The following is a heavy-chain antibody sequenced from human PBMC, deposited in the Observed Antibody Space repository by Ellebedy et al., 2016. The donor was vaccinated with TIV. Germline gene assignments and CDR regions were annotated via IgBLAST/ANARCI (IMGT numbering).Heavy chain of an antibody. J-gene: IGHJ6*02. Sequence: MPSETLSLTFTVSGGSISCCRYYSSWIRTHPGKGLEWIGYICYCGSTYYHPSLNSRVTISVDTSKNQSSLKLSSVTAADTAVYYCARDHGGGSPLDVWGQGTTVTVSS. CDR3: ARDHGGGSPLDV. D-gene: IGHD2-15*01. CDR1: GGSISCCRYY. V-gene: IGHV4-31*03. CDR2: ICYCGST.